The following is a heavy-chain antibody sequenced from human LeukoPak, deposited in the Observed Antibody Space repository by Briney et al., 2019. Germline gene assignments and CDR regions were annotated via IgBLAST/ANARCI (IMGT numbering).Heavy chain of an antibody. CDR3: AKRRSFTIFGVVTFDY. J-gene: IGHJ4*02. CDR2: INGSGGST. D-gene: IGHD3-3*01. Sequence: SGGSLRLSCAASGFTFSSYAMSWVRQAPGKGLEWVSAINGSGGSTYYADSVKGRFTISRDNSKNTLYLQMNSLRAEDTAVYYCAKRRSFTIFGVVTFDYWGQGTLVTVSS. CDR1: GFTFSSYA. V-gene: IGHV3-23*01.